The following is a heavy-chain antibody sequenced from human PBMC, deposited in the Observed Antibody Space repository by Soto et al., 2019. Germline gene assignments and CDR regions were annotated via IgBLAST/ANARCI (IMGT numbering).Heavy chain of an antibody. CDR1: GYTLTSYG. J-gene: IGHJ6*03. D-gene: IGHD4-17*01. V-gene: IGHV1-18*01. CDR3: ARHDYGDYVANHVYYYYMDV. CDR2: ISAYNGNT. Sequence: GASVKVSCKASGYTLTSYGISWVRQAPGQGLEWMGWISAYNGNTNYAQKLQGRVTMTTDTSTSTAYMELRSLRSDDTAVYYCARHDYGDYVANHVYYYYMDVWGKGTTVTVSS.